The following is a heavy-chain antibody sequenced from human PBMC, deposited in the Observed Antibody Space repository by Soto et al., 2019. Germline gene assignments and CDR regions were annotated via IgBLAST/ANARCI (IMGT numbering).Heavy chain of an antibody. J-gene: IGHJ4*02. CDR2: ISWDGGST. CDR1: GFTFDDYT. Sequence: GGSLRLSCAASGFTFDDYTMHWVRQAPGKGLEWVSLISWDGGSTYYADSVKGRFTISRDNSKNSLYLQMNSLRTEDTALYYCAKDFGYYDSSGHFDYWGQGTLVTVSS. V-gene: IGHV3-43*01. CDR3: AKDFGYYDSSGHFDY. D-gene: IGHD3-22*01.